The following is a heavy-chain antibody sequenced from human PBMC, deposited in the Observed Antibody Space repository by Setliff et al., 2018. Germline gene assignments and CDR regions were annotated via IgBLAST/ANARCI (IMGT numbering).Heavy chain of an antibody. Sequence: PSETLSLTCTVSGGSISPYFWSWVRQPPGKGLEWIGEINHSGSTNYNPSLKSRLTISVDASTNQFSLKLYSVTAADTAVYYCRYWSGYYNNDYWGQGTLVTVSS. J-gene: IGHJ4*02. V-gene: IGHV4-34*01. CDR2: INHSGST. D-gene: IGHD3-3*01. CDR3: RYWSGYYNNDY. CDR1: GGSISPYF.